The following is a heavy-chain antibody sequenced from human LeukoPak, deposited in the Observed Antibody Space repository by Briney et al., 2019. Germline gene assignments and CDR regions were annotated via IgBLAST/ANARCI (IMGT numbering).Heavy chain of an antibody. CDR1: GGSVSSDDYC. Sequence: SSQTLSLTCTVSGGSVSSDDYCWRWIRQPPGKDLEWIGYISYSASTYYNPSLKSRVSMSQDTSKNQLYLKMTTVTAADTAVYYCASSYWLIYFDSWGQGTLVTVSS. CDR2: ISYSAST. V-gene: IGHV4-30-4*01. CDR3: ASSYWLIYFDS. J-gene: IGHJ4*02. D-gene: IGHD3-22*01.